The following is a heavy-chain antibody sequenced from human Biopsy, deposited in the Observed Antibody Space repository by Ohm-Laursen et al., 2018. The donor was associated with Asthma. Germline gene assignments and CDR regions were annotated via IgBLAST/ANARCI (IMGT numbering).Heavy chain of an antibody. Sequence: SDTLSLTCPVSGGSVSTGSYYWSWIRQPPGKGLEWLGYIYYTGSDNYNPSLKSRVTILVDTSKNQFSLRLNSVTAAGTAVYYCARGPNYHGSGSAPIGMDVWGQGTTVTVSS. CDR1: GGSVSTGSYY. V-gene: IGHV4-61*01. CDR3: ARGPNYHGSGSAPIGMDV. J-gene: IGHJ6*02. D-gene: IGHD3-10*01. CDR2: IYYTGSD.